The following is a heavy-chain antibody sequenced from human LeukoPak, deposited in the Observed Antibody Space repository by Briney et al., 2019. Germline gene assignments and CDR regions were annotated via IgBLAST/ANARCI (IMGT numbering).Heavy chain of an antibody. CDR1: GFTFSSYW. CDR2: IKTDGSST. V-gene: IGHV3-74*01. J-gene: IGHJ4*02. D-gene: IGHD6-13*01. Sequence: GGSLRLSCAASGFTFSSYWMHWVRQVPGKGLMWVSRIKTDGSSTSYADSVKGRFTISRDNAKNTLYLQMNSLRVEDAAVYYCARDFMYSITCAGCWGQGTLVTVSS. CDR3: ARDFMYSITCAGC.